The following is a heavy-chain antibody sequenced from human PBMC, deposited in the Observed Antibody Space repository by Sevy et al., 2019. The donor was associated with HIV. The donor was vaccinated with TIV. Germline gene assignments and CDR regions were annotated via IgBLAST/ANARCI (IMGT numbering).Heavy chain of an antibody. Sequence: GGSLRLSCAASGFTFSNAWMSWVRQAPGKGLEWVGRIKSKTDGGTTDYAATVKGRFTISRDESKNKLYLEMKSLKTEDNAIYFCNTGLKKRGLSALLDYWGQGTLVTVSS. CDR3: NTGLKKRGLSALLDY. J-gene: IGHJ4*02. CDR2: IKSKTDGGTT. CDR1: GFTFSNAW. V-gene: IGHV3-15*01. D-gene: IGHD2-21*01.